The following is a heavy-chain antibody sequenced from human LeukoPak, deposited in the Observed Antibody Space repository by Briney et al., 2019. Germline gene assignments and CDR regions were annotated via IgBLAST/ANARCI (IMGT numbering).Heavy chain of an antibody. J-gene: IGHJ5*02. CDR1: GFTFSDYY. D-gene: IGHD3-9*01. CDR3: ASDVLRYFDWLLSGYNWFDP. Sequence: GGSLRLSCVAAGFTFSDYYMGWVRQAPGKGLEWVSAISGSGGSTYYADSVKGRFTISRDNSKNTLYLQMNSLRAEDTAVYYCASDVLRYFDWLLSGYNWFDPWGQGTLVTVSS. V-gene: IGHV3-23*01. CDR2: ISGSGGST.